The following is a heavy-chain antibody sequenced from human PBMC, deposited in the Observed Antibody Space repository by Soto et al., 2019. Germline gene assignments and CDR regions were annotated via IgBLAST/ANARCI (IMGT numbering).Heavy chain of an antibody. CDR2: TYYSGST. CDR1: GGSISSGGYY. CDR3: ARQDDFWSGYYIPGVFDI. Sequence: SETLSLTCTASGGSISSGGYYWSWIRQHPGKGLEWIGYTYYSGSTYYNPSLKSRVTISVDTSKNQVSLKLSSVTAADTAVYYCARQDDFWSGYYIPGVFDIWGQGTMVTVSS. J-gene: IGHJ3*02. D-gene: IGHD3-3*01. V-gene: IGHV4-31*03.